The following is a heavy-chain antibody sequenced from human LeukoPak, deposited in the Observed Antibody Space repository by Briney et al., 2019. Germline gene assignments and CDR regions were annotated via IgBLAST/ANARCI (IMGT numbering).Heavy chain of an antibody. CDR1: GFSFSNYY. D-gene: IGHD3-3*01. V-gene: IGHV3-7*01. CDR3: VRESDVWSGPGIGRPLDV. CDR2: IKEDGSDK. Sequence: GGSLRLSCKASGFSFSNYYMNWVRQAPGRGLEWVANIKEDGSDKQYVDSVRGRFTISRDNAKNSVSLQMDGLRAEDTAVYHCVRESDVWSGPGIGRPLDVWGKGTTVTVSS. J-gene: IGHJ6*04.